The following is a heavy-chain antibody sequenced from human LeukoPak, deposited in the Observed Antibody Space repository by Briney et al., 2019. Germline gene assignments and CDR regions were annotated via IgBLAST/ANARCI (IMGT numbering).Heavy chain of an antibody. CDR3: ARYSITMVRGVMFDAFDI. Sequence: ASVTVSCKASGYTFTIYYMHWVRQAPGQGLEWMGIINPSGGSTSDAQEFQGRITMTRDTSTSTVYMELSSLRSEDTAVYYCARYSITMVRGVMFDAFDIWGQGTMVTVSS. V-gene: IGHV1-46*01. D-gene: IGHD3-10*01. CDR2: INPSGGST. J-gene: IGHJ3*02. CDR1: GYTFTIYY.